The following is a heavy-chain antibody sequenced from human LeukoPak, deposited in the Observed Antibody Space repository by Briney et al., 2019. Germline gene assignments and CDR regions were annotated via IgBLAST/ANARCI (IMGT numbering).Heavy chain of an antibody. CDR1: GGTFSCYA. CDR3: ASAAGDFWSGYRYYYYYMDV. Sequence: ASVTVSFTCAGGTFSCYAISWVRQAPGQGLEWMGGIIPIFGTANYAQNFQCRVTLTTDEATSTAYLELSSLRSEDTAVYYCASAAGDFWSGYRYYYYYMDVWGKGTTVTVSS. J-gene: IGHJ6*03. CDR2: IIPIFGTA. V-gene: IGHV1-69*05. D-gene: IGHD3-3*01.